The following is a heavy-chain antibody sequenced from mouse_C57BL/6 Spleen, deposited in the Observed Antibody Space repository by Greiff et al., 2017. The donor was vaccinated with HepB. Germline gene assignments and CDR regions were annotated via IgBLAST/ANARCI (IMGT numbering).Heavy chain of an antibody. J-gene: IGHJ1*03. V-gene: IGHV1-50*01. Sequence: QVQLQQPGAELVKPGASVKLSCKASGYTFTSYWMQWVKQRPGQGLEWIGEIDPSDSYTNYNQKFKGKATLTVDTSSRTAYMQLSSLTSEDSAVYYCARHGPYWYFDVWGTGTTVTVSS. CDR2: IDPSDSYT. CDR3: ARHGPYWYFDV. CDR1: GYTFTSYW.